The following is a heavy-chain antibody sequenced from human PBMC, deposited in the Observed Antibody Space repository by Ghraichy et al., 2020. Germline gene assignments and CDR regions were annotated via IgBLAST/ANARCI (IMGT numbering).Heavy chain of an antibody. V-gene: IGHV3-7*01. CDR1: GFTFSSYW. CDR2: IKQDGSEK. J-gene: IGHJ4*02. D-gene: IGHD2-15*01. CDR3: ARDRWYCSGGSCYHDY. Sequence: GGSLRLSCAASGFTFSSYWMSWVRQAPGKGLEWVANIKQDGSEKYYVDSVKGRFTISRDNAKNSLYLQMNSLRAEDTAVYYCARDRWYCSGGSCYHDYWGQGTLVTVSS.